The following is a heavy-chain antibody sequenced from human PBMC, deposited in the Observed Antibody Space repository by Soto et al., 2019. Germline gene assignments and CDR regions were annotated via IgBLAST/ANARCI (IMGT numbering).Heavy chain of an antibody. CDR2: ISGSGHAT. CDR3: AKGRYFDSSGGCANY. D-gene: IGHD3-22*01. Sequence: EVKLFESGGGLIPPGASARLSCITSGFIFDNYAMSWVRQSPGRGLEWVAAISGSGHATYYTQSVQGRFIISRDKSKKTVFLQMNNLRAEDTAVYYCAKGRYFDSSGGCANYWGLGTLVTVSS. CDR1: GFIFDNYA. J-gene: IGHJ4*02. V-gene: IGHV3-23*01.